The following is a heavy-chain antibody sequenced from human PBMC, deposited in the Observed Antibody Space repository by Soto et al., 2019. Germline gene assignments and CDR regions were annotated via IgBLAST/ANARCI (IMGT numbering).Heavy chain of an antibody. CDR3: VRAIR. Sequence: EVQLVESGGGLVQPGGSLRLSCAASGFTFNNFWMYWVRQTPEKGLVWVSGINSDGTTTIYADSVKGRFTISRDNAKNTLYLQMNSLTVEDTAIYYCVRAIRWCQGTRVTVSS. CDR1: GFTFNNFW. J-gene: IGHJ4*02. V-gene: IGHV3-74*01. CDR2: INSDGTTT.